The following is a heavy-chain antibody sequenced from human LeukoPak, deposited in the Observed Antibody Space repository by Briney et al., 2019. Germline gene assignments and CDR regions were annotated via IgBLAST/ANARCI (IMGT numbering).Heavy chain of an antibody. J-gene: IGHJ4*02. CDR3: ARDFCSSTSCYRIGY. D-gene: IGHD2-2*01. CDR2: IYTSGST. CDR1: GGSISSYY. Sequence: SETLSLTCTVSGGSISSYYWSWIRQPAGKGLEWIGRIYTSGSTNYNPSLKSRVTMSVDTSKNQFSLKLSSVTAADTAVYYCARDFCSSTSCYRIGYWGQGTLVTVSS. V-gene: IGHV4-4*07.